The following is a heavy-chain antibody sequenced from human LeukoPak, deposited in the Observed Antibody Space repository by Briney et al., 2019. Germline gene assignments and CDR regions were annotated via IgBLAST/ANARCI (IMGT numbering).Heavy chain of an antibody. CDR1: GFTFNSYA. Sequence: GGSLRLSCSASGFTFNSYAMHRVRQAPGKGLEYVSAISPDGSNTYYADSVKGRFSISRDNSKNTLYLQMSSLRPEDTAVYYCVPKGTEGYWGQGTLVTVSS. J-gene: IGHJ4*02. V-gene: IGHV3-64D*06. CDR3: VPKGTEGY. CDR2: ISPDGSNT.